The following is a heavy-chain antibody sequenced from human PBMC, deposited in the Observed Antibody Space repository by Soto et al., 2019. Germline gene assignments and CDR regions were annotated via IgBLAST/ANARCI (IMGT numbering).Heavy chain of an antibody. CDR2: IYYSGST. CDR3: ARRGGYGSFDY. Sequence: ETLSLTCTVSGGSVSSGSHYWNWIRQPPGKGLEWIGEIYYSGSTTYNPSLKSRVSISVDTSKNQFSLMLNSMTAADTAVYYCARRGGYGSFDYWGQGTLVTVSS. D-gene: IGHD6-25*01. J-gene: IGHJ4*02. CDR1: GGSVSSGSHY. V-gene: IGHV4-61*01.